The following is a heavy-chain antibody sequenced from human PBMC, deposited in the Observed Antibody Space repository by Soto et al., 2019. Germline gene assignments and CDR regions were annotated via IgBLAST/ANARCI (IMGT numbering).Heavy chain of an antibody. CDR3: ASITEEPHNYYSGMDV. CDR1: GFTFSRYG. CDR2: ISSSSSTT. D-gene: IGHD1-26*01. J-gene: IGHJ6*02. V-gene: IGHV3-48*02. Sequence: GGSLRLSCAASGFTFSRYGINWVRQAPGKGLEWVSNISSSSSTTYYVDSVKGRFTISRDNAKNSLYLQMNSLRDEDTAVYYCASITEEPHNYYSGMDVWGQGTTVTVYS.